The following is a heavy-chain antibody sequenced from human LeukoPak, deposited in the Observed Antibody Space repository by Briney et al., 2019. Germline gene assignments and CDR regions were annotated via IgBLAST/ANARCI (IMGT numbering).Heavy chain of an antibody. J-gene: IGHJ4*02. Sequence: GGSLRLSCAASGFTVSSHDMSWVRQAPGKGLEWVSVIYMGGNTFYADSVKGRFTISRENAKNSLYLQMNSLRAGDTAVYYCVRASSGFDYWGQGILVTISS. CDR2: IYMGGNT. D-gene: IGHD3-22*01. CDR1: GFTVSSHD. V-gene: IGHV3-53*01. CDR3: VRASSGFDY.